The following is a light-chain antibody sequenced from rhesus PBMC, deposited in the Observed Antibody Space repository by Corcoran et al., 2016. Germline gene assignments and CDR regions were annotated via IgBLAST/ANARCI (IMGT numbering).Light chain of an antibody. V-gene: IGKV2-65*01. CDR3: VQSTIVPLT. Sequence: DVVMTQSPLSLPITPGQPASISCRSSQSLVHSNGNIYLSWYQQKPGQPPRRLIYQGSNRDSGVPDRFSGSGAGTDFTMKISRVEAGDVWVYYCVQSTIVPLTFGGGTKVEIK. CDR2: QGS. CDR1: QSLVHSNGNIY. J-gene: IGKJ4*01.